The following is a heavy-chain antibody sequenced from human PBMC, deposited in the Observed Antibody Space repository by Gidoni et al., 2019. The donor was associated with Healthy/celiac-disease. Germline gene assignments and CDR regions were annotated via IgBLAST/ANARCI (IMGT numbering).Heavy chain of an antibody. J-gene: IGHJ5*02. CDR2: ISAYNGNT. D-gene: IGHD6-13*01. V-gene: IGHV1-18*01. Sequence: QVQLVQSGAEVQKPGASVKISCKGSGYNLTSYGNSGRLQAHEQGLDWMGWISAYNGNTNYAQKLQGRVTMTTDTSTSTAYMELRSLRSDVTAVYYCARAPEYSSSWYGFYWFDPWGQGTLVTVSS. CDR3: ARAPEYSSSWYGFYWFDP. CDR1: GYNLTSYG.